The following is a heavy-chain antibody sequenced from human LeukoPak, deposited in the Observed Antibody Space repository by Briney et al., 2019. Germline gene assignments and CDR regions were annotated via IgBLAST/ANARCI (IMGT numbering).Heavy chain of an antibody. CDR1: GFTFSSYW. CDR3: VKDSDGADSPY. J-gene: IGHJ4*02. V-gene: IGHV3-9*01. Sequence: PGGSLRLSCAASGFTFSSYWMSWVRQAPGKGLEWVSGISWNSGSIAYADSVRGRFTVSRDNAKNSLYLQMSSLRAEDTAFYYCVKDSDGADSPYWGQGILVTVSS. D-gene: IGHD4-23*01. CDR2: ISWNSGSI.